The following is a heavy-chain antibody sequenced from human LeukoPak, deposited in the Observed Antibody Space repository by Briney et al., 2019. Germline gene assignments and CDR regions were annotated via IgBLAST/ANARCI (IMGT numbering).Heavy chain of an antibody. CDR2: ISGSGGST. Sequence: GGSLRLSCAASGFTFSNYAMSWVRQAPGKGLEWVSVISGSGGSTYYADSVKGRFTISRDNSKNTLYLRMNSLRAEDTAVYYCAKDYASDMATAPFDYWGQGTLVTVSS. CDR3: AKDYASDMATAPFDY. D-gene: IGHD5-24*01. J-gene: IGHJ4*02. V-gene: IGHV3-23*01. CDR1: GFTFSNYA.